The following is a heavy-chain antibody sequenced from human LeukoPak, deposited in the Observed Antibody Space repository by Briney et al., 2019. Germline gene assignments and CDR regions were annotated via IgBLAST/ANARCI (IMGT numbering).Heavy chain of an antibody. J-gene: IGHJ5*02. Sequence: SETLSLTCTVSGGSISGYYWNWIRQPAGEGLEWIGRIFHSGSTNYNPSLNSRATMSVDTSKNQFSLKLSSVTAADTAVYYCARSRIVLADSLDPWGQGTLVTVSS. D-gene: IGHD6-19*01. CDR3: ARSRIVLADSLDP. CDR2: IFHSGST. CDR1: GGSISGYY. V-gene: IGHV4-4*07.